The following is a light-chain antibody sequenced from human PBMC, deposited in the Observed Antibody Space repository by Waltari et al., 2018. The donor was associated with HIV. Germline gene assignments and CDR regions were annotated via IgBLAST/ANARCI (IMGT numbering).Light chain of an antibody. Sequence: QSALTQPASVSGSPGQSITISCTGTSSDVGSYNLVSWYQQHPGKAPKLMIYEVSKRPSGVSNRFSGSKSGNTASLTISGLQAEDEADYHCCSYAGSSTLWVFGGGTKLTVL. CDR2: EVS. V-gene: IGLV2-23*02. CDR3: CSYAGSSTLWV. CDR1: SSDVGSYNL. J-gene: IGLJ3*02.